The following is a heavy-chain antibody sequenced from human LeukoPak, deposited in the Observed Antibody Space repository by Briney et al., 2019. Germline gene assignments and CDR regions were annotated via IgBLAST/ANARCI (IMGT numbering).Heavy chain of an antibody. CDR2: IYYSGST. CDR3: ARAVGYYYYYMDV. Sequence: SETLSLTCAVYGGSFSGYYWSWIRQPPGKGLEWIGYIYYSGSTNYNPSLKSRVTISVDTSKNQFSLKLSSVTAADTAVYYCARAVGYYYYYMDVWGKGTTVTVSS. V-gene: IGHV4-59*01. J-gene: IGHJ6*03. CDR1: GGSFSGYY. D-gene: IGHD4-23*01.